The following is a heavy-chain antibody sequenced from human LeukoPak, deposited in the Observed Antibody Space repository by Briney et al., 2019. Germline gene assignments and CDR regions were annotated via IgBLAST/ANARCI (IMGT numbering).Heavy chain of an antibody. J-gene: IGHJ4*02. V-gene: IGHV4-4*07. Sequence: SETLSLTCTVSGCSINNYYWNWIRQPAGKGLEWIGRIYTSGSTNYNPSLKSRVTMSVDTSKNQFSLKVSFVTAADTAVYYCARDLGSSPGFDYWGQGTLVTVSS. CDR1: GCSINNYY. CDR3: ARDLGSSPGFDY. D-gene: IGHD6-6*01. CDR2: IYTSGST.